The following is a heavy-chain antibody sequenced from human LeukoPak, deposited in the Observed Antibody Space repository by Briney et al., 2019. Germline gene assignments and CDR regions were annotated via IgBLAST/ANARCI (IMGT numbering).Heavy chain of an antibody. CDR3: ARHGTSGTNLNWFDP. J-gene: IGHJ5*02. Sequence: SETLSLTCTVSGGSISSSSYYWGWIRQPPGKGLEWIGSIYSGNSYYNPSLKSRVTISVDTSKNQFSLKLSSVTAADTAVYYCARHGTSGTNLNWFDPWGQGTLVTVSS. CDR1: GGSISSSSYY. CDR2: IYSGNS. D-gene: IGHD1-1*01. V-gene: IGHV4-39*01.